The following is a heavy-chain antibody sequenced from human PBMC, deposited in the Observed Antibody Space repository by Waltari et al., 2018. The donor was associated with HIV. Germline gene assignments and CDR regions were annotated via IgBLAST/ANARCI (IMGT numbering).Heavy chain of an antibody. CDR2: ISGSGGST. CDR3: AKGPYGSGSYPNYYYGMDV. CDR1: GFTFSSYA. V-gene: IGHV3-23*01. Sequence: EVQLLESGGGLVQPGGSLRLPCAASGFTFSSYAMSWVRKAPGKGLEWVSAISGSGGSTYYADSVKGRFTISRDNSKNTLYLQMNSLRAEDTAVYYCAKGPYGSGSYPNYYYGMDVWGQGTTVTVSS. J-gene: IGHJ6*02. D-gene: IGHD3-10*01.